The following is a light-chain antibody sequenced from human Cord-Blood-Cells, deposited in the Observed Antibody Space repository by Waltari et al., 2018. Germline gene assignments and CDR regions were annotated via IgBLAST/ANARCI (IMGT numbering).Light chain of an antibody. J-gene: IGLJ3*02. V-gene: IGLV4-60*03. CDR3: ETWDSNTRV. Sequence: QPVLTQSSSASASLGSSVKLTCTLSSGHSSYIIAWHQQQPGKAPRYLVKLEGSGSYNKGSGVPDLFSGSSSGADGYLTISNLQSEDEADYYCETWDSNTRVFGGGTKLTVL. CDR2: LEGSGSY. CDR1: SGHSSYI.